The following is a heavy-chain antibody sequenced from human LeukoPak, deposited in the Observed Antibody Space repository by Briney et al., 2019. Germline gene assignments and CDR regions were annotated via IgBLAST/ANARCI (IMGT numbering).Heavy chain of an antibody. CDR1: GCTFSSYA. CDR3: ASGYSYGTEYYFDY. J-gene: IGHJ4*02. D-gene: IGHD5-18*01. V-gene: IGHV1-69*13. Sequence: SVKVSCKASGCTFSSYAISWVRQAPGQGLEWMGGIIPIFGTANYAQKFQGRVTITADESTSTAYMELSSLRSEDTAVYYCASGYSYGTEYYFDYWGQGTLVTVSS. CDR2: IIPIFGTA.